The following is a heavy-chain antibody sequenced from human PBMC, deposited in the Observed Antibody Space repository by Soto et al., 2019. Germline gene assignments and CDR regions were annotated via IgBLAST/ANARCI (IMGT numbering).Heavy chain of an antibody. CDR3: AAGTGRTDFDY. D-gene: IGHD2-2*01. CDR1: GFAFSNAW. J-gene: IGHJ4*02. Sequence: EVQLVESGGGLVKPGGSLRLSCAASGFAFSNAWMNWVSQAPGKGLEWVGRIISKTDGGTTDYAAPVKGRFTISRDDSKNTLYLQMSSLKTEDTAVYYCAAGTGRTDFDYWGQGTLVTVSS. V-gene: IGHV3-15*01. CDR2: IISKTDGGTT.